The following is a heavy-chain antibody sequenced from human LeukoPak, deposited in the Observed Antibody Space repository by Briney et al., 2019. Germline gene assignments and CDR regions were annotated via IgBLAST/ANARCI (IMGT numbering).Heavy chain of an antibody. Sequence: QPGGSLRLSCAASGFTFSSYGMHWVRQAPGKGLEWVAVIWYDGSNKYYADSVKGRFTISRDNSKNTLYLQVNSLRAEDTAVYYCAKSTLNYYDSSGHDAFDIWGQGTMVTVSS. CDR2: IWYDGSNK. J-gene: IGHJ3*02. CDR1: GFTFSSYG. D-gene: IGHD3-22*01. V-gene: IGHV3-33*06. CDR3: AKSTLNYYDSSGHDAFDI.